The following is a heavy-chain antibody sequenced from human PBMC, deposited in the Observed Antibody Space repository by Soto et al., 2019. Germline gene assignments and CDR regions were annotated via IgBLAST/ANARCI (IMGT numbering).Heavy chain of an antibody. J-gene: IGHJ6*03. Sequence: GGSLRLSCAASGFTFSSYSMNWVRQAPGKGLEWVSSISSSSSYIYYADSVKGRFTISRDNAKNSLYLQMNSLRAEDTAVYYCARELGYCSSTSCAYYYYMDVWGKGTTVTVSS. CDR2: ISSSSSYI. D-gene: IGHD2-2*01. V-gene: IGHV3-21*01. CDR1: GFTFSSYS. CDR3: ARELGYCSSTSCAYYYYMDV.